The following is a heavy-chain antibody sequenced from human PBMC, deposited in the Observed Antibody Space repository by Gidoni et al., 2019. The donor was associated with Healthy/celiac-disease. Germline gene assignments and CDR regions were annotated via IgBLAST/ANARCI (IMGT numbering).Heavy chain of an antibody. CDR2: IYYSGST. CDR3: ARGGGYSGYDPFDY. V-gene: IGHV4-59*01. CDR1: GGSISSYY. Sequence: QVQLQESAPGLVTPSETLSLTCTVSGGSISSYYWSWIRQPPGKGLEWIGYIYYSGSTNYNPSLKSRVTISVDTSKNQFSLKLSSVTAADTAVYYCARGGGYSGYDPFDYWGQGTLVTVSS. D-gene: IGHD5-12*01. J-gene: IGHJ4*02.